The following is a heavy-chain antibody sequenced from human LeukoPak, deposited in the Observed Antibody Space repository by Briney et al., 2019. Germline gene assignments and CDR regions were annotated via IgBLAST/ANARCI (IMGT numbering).Heavy chain of an antibody. V-gene: IGHV3-23*01. CDR2: ISGSGGST. J-gene: IGHJ5*02. CDR3: AKDSGTYSLNWFDT. Sequence: GGSLRLSCAASGFSFSSYAMCWVRQAPGKGLEWVSGISGSGGSTYYADSVRGRFTISRDYSKTTLYLQMNSLRVEDTAVYYCAKDSGTYSLNWFDTWGQGTLVSVSS. CDR1: GFSFSSYA. D-gene: IGHD1-26*01.